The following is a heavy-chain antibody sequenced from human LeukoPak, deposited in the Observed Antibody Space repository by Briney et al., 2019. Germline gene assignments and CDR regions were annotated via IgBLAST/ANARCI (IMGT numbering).Heavy chain of an antibody. Sequence: GGSLRLSCAASGFTFSSYGMHWVRQAPGKGLEWVAFIRYDGSNKYYADSVKGRFTISRDNSKNTLYLQMNSLRAEDTAVYYCAKGPVGYSGYFANLDQWGQGTLVTVSS. J-gene: IGHJ4*02. CDR3: AKGPVGYSGYFANLDQ. CDR2: IRYDGSNK. V-gene: IGHV3-30*02. D-gene: IGHD5-12*01. CDR1: GFTFSSYG.